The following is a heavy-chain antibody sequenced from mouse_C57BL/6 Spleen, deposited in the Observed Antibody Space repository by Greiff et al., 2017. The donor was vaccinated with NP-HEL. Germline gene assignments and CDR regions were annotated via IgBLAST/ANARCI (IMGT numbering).Heavy chain of an antibody. CDR2: IRSKSSNYAT. CDR1: GFTFNTYA. V-gene: IGHV10-3*01. Sequence: EVQLVESGGGLVQPKGSLKLSCAASGFTFNTYAMHWVRQAPGKGLEWVARIRSKSSNYATYYADSVKDRFTISRDDSQSMLYLQMNNLETEDTAMYYCVGRVTVVPSYYAMDYWGQGTSVTVSS. D-gene: IGHD1-1*01. J-gene: IGHJ4*01. CDR3: VGRVTVVPSYYAMDY.